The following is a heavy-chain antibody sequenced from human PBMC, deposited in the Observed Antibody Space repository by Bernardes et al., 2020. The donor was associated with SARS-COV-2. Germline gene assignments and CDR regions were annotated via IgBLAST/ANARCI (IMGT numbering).Heavy chain of an antibody. CDR3: VKDRPLHPVDY. CDR1: GFTFNVFA. Sequence: GGSLRLSCVASGFTFNVFAMSWVRQAPGKGLEWVASATRDAGGTFYADSVKGRFTIARDNSKNTLYLQMNSLTAADTAVYYCVKDRPLHPVDYWSQGTLVTVSS. V-gene: IGHV3-23*01. J-gene: IGHJ4*02. D-gene: IGHD3-16*02. CDR2: ATRDAGGT.